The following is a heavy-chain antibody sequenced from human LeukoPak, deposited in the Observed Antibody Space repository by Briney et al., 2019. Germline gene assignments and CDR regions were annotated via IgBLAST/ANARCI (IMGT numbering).Heavy chain of an antibody. CDR2: INSGGSGT. V-gene: IGHV3-74*01. J-gene: IGHJ4*02. Sequence: PGGSLRLSCAASGFNFASHWMHWVRQTPGKGLVWVSRINSGGSGTSYADSVEGRFTISRDNAKNTLYLQMNGLRAEDTAVYYCAKDTGKRYYYDSSGYSFDYWGQGTLVTVSS. D-gene: IGHD3-22*01. CDR3: AKDTGKRYYYDSSGYSFDY. CDR1: GFNFASHW.